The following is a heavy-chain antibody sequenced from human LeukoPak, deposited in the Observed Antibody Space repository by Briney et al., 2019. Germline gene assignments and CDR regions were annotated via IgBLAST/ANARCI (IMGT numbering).Heavy chain of an antibody. D-gene: IGHD3-10*01. CDR1: GGSISSGGYS. V-gene: IGHV4-61*08. J-gene: IGHJ4*02. CDR2: IYYSGST. CDR3: ARDPVEHYYGSGSYGFDY. Sequence: SETLSLTCAVSGGSISSGGYSWSWIRQPPGKGLEWIGYIYYSGSTNYNPSLKSRVTISVDTSKNQFSLKLSSVTAADTAVYYCARDPVEHYYGSGSYGFDYWGQGTLVTVSS.